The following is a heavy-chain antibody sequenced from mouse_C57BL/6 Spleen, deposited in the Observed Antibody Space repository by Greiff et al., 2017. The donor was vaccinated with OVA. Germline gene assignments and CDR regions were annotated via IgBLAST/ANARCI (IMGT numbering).Heavy chain of an antibody. J-gene: IGHJ4*01. CDR1: GYTFTSYW. V-gene: IGHV1-64*01. CDR2: IHPNSGST. D-gene: IGHD1-1*01. Sequence: VQLQQPGAELVKPGASVKLSCKASGYTFTSYWMHWVKQRPGQGLEWIGMIHPNSGSTNYNEKFKSKATLTVDKSSSTAYMQLSSLTSEDSAVYYCARWNYGSSPYAMDYWGQGTSVTVSS. CDR3: ARWNYGSSPYAMDY.